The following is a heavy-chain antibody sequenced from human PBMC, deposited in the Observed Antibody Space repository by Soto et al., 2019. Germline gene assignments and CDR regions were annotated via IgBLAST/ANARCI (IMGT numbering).Heavy chain of an antibody. J-gene: IGHJ6*02. CDR1: GFTFSSYA. Sequence: GGSLRLSCAASGFTFSSYAMHWVRQAPGKGLEWVAVISYDGSNKYYADSVKGRFTISRDNSKNTLYLQMNSLRAEDTAVYYCARDSSDYYGMDVWGQGTTVTVSS. CDR3: ARDSSDYYGMDV. CDR2: ISYDGSNK. V-gene: IGHV3-30-3*01.